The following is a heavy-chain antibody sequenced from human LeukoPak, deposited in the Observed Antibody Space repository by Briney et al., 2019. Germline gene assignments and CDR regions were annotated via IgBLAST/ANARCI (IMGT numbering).Heavy chain of an antibody. J-gene: IGHJ4*02. CDR2: INPNSGGT. V-gene: IGHV1-2*02. D-gene: IGHD3-3*01. Sequence: GASVKVSCKASGYTFTGYYIHWVRQAPGQGLEWMGWINPNSGGTNYAQKFQGRVTMTRDTSISTAYMELSRLRSDDTAVYYCARDTDDFWSGYYFDYWGQGTLVTVSS. CDR3: ARDTDDFWSGYYFDY. CDR1: GYTFTGYY.